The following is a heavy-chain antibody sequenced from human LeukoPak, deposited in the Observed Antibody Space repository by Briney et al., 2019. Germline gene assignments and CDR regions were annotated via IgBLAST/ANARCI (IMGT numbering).Heavy chain of an antibody. CDR1: GFTFSNYV. CDR3: AKDREVSAARVYDY. D-gene: IGHD2-2*01. CDR2: ITGSGGTT. J-gene: IGHJ4*02. Sequence: GGSLRLSCAASGFTFSNYVLIWVRPAPGRGLEWVSAITGSGGTTSYADSVKGRFTISRDNSRNTLYLQMNSLRAEDAAVYYCAKDREVSAARVYDYWVQGTLVTVSS. V-gene: IGHV3-23*01.